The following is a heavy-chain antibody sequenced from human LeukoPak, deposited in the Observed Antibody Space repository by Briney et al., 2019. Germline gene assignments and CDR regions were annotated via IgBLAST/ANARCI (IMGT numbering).Heavy chain of an antibody. Sequence: SETLSLTCTFSGGSNSSSSYYWGWIRQPPGKGLEWIGSIYYSGSTYYNPSLKSRVTISVDTSKNQFSLKLSSVTAADTTVYYCSTSCDAGDYWGQGTLVTVSS. D-gene: IGHD2-2*01. CDR1: GGSNSSSSYY. CDR2: IYYSGST. CDR3: STSCDAGDY. V-gene: IGHV4-39*01. J-gene: IGHJ4*02.